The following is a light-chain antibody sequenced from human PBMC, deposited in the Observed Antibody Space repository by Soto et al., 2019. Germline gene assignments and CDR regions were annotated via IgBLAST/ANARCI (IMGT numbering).Light chain of an antibody. J-gene: IGKJ4*01. Sequence: DIEMTQSPSTLSASVGDRVTITCRASQTISSWLAWYQQKPGKAPNLLIYDASSLESGVPSRFSGSGAGTEFPLTISSLQPDDFATYYCQQYHSYPLTFGGGTKVEIK. V-gene: IGKV1-5*01. CDR2: DAS. CDR3: QQYHSYPLT. CDR1: QTISSW.